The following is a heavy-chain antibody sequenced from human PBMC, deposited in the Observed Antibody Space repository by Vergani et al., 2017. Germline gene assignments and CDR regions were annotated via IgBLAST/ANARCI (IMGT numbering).Heavy chain of an antibody. CDR3: ASAGTYFFFRSHDYSHLLYY. V-gene: IGHV3-30*03. CDR1: GFGFKNCA. CDR2: ISKDGTHD. J-gene: IGHJ4*02. Sequence: QVSLVGSGGGVVQPGRSLTLTCSASGFGFKNCAMHWVRQAPGKGLEWVATISKDGTHDYYEPSVRGRFAVSRDNFKNTMYLQMDRLTTDDTAVYFCASAGTYFFFRSHDYSHLLYYWGQGILVTVSS. D-gene: IGHD1-26*01.